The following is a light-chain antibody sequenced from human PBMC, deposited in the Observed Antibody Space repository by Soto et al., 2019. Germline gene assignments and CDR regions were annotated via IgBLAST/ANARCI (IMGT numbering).Light chain of an antibody. V-gene: IGKV3-20*01. CDR2: AAS. J-gene: IGKJ3*01. CDR1: HSINTSF. Sequence: EIVLTQSPGTLSLSPGDRATLSCRASHSINTSFLAWFQQKPGQAPRLLIYAASTRATGIPDRFSGSASETDFTLTINRLEPEDSAVYYCQQYASAPFSLGPGTKEDIK. CDR3: QQYASAPFS.